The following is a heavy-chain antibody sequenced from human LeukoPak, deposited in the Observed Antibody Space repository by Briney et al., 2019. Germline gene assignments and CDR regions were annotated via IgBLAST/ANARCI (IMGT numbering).Heavy chain of an antibody. V-gene: IGHV1-18*01. J-gene: IGHJ4*02. CDR3: ARVPSYYYDSSGYYVDFDY. CDR1: GYTFTSYG. D-gene: IGHD3-22*01. Sequence: ASVKVSCEASGYTFTSYGISWVRQAPGQGLEWMGWISAYNGNTNYAQKLQGRVTMTTDTSTSTAYMELRSLRSDDTAVYYCARVPSYYYDSSGYYVDFDYWGQGTLVTVSS. CDR2: ISAYNGNT.